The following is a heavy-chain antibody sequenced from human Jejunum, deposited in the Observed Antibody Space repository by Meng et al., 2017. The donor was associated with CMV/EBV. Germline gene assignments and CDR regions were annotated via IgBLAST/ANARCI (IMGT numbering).Heavy chain of an antibody. CDR1: TLKSYS. CDR3: AKDKIPVSPYYYGMDV. D-gene: IGHD4-11*01. V-gene: IGHV3-21*01. J-gene: IGHJ6*02. Sequence: TLKSYSMNWVRQAPGKGLEWLSSISSSTYYIYYADSVKGRFTISRDNSKNMLFLQMNSLRAEDTAVYYCAKDKIPVSPYYYGMDVWGQGTTVTVSS. CDR2: ISSSTYYI.